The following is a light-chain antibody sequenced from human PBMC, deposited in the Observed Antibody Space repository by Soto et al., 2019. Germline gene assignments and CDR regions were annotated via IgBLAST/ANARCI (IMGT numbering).Light chain of an antibody. V-gene: IGKV3D-15*01. Sequence: EIVMTQSPATLSVSPGERATLSCRASQSVNTNVAWYQQEPGQAPRLLIYGASTRATGIPARFSGCVSGTEFALTISSLQSEDFAVYYCQQYNNWPRTFGQGTKVDIK. J-gene: IGKJ1*01. CDR2: GAS. CDR1: QSVNTN. CDR3: QQYNNWPRT.